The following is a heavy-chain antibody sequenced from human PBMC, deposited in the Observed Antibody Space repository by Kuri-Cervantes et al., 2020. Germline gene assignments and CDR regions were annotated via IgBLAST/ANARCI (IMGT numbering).Heavy chain of an antibody. J-gene: IGHJ4*02. CDR2: ISGSGRNT. V-gene: IGHV3-23*01. CDR3: ARDLGQLWVS. CDR1: GFTFSSYA. Sequence: GESLKISCAASGFTFSSYAMSWVRQVPGKGLEWVSGISGSGRNTYYADSVKGRFTISRDNSNNTLDLQMNSLRVEDTAVYYCARDLGQLWVSWGQGTLVTVSS. D-gene: IGHD5-18*01.